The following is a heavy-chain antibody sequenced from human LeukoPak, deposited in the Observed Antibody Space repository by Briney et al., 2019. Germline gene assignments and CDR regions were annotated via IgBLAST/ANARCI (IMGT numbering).Heavy chain of an antibody. D-gene: IGHD6-19*01. Sequence: ASVKVSCKASGYTFTAYYMHWVRQAPGQGLEWMGWINPNSGGTNYAQKFQGRVTMTRDTSLSTAYMELSRLRSDDTAVYYCVRDLGSSGCIDYWGQGTLVTVSS. V-gene: IGHV1-2*02. CDR1: GYTFTAYY. CDR3: VRDLGSSGCIDY. CDR2: INPNSGGT. J-gene: IGHJ4*02.